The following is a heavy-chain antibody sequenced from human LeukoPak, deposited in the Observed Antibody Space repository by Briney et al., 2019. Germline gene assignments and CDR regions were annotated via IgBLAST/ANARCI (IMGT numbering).Heavy chain of an antibody. Sequence: GGSLRLSCAVSGFTFDDYGMSWVRQAPGKGLEWVSGILWSGGSTGYADSVKGRFTISRDNAKNSLYLQMNSLRAEDTALYYCAKAGWGHSSSHTGHFDYWGQGTLVTVSS. V-gene: IGHV3-20*04. CDR1: GFTFDDYG. CDR3: AKAGWGHSSSHTGHFDY. CDR2: ILWSGGST. D-gene: IGHD6-13*01. J-gene: IGHJ4*02.